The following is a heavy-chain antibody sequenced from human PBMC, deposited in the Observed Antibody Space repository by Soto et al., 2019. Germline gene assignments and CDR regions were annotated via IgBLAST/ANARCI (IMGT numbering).Heavy chain of an antibody. CDR3: ARETVMVSFITTYAFDI. D-gene: IGHD3-22*01. CDR2: TYYRSKWFN. V-gene: IGHV6-1*01. CDR1: GDSVSANSAA. J-gene: IGHJ3*02. Sequence: SQTLSLTCAISGDSVSANSAAWNWIRLSPSRVLEWLGRTYYRSKWFNDYAVSVKSRITINSDTSKNQFSLQLKSVTPEDTAVYFCARETVMVSFITTYAFDIWGQGTMVTV.